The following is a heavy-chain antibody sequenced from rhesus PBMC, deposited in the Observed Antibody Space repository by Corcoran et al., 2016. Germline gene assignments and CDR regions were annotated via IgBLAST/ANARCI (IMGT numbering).Heavy chain of an antibody. J-gene: IGHJ4*01. Sequence: QLQLQESDPGLVKPSETLSVTCAVSGGSISSSYWSWIRQAPGTGLEWIGYIYGSGSSTNYNPTLKSRVTLAVEKSKNQLSLKLSSVTAADTAVYYCARSPIAAAGLSRYFDYWGQGVLVTVSS. V-gene: IGHV4-169*01. D-gene: IGHD6S26*01. CDR3: ARSPIAAAGLSRYFDY. CDR1: GGSISSSY. CDR2: IYGSGSST.